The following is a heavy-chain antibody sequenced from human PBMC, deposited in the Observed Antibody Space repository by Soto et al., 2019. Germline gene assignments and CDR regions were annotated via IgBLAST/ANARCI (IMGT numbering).Heavy chain of an antibody. V-gene: IGHV4-39*01. CDR1: GGSISSSSYY. CDR3: ARWDGSGSYSAKQDAFDI. Sequence: QLQLQESGPGLVKPSETLSLTCTVSGGSISSSSYYWGWIRQPPGKGLEWIGSIYYSGSTYYNPSLKSRVTISVDTSKNQFSLKLSSVTAADTAVYYCARWDGSGSYSAKQDAFDIWGQGTMVTVSS. CDR2: IYYSGST. D-gene: IGHD3-10*01. J-gene: IGHJ3*02.